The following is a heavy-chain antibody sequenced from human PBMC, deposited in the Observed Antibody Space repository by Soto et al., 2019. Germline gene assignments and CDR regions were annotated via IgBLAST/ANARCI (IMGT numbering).Heavy chain of an antibody. J-gene: IGHJ6*03. D-gene: IGHD1-20*01. CDR2: IYSGGST. CDR3: ARQRYYYYYYMDV. CDR1: GFTVSSNY. V-gene: IGHV3-66*04. Sequence: GGSLRLSCAASGFTVSSNYMSWVRQAPGKGLEWVSVIYSGGSTYYADSVKGRFTISRDNSKNTLYLQMNSLRAEDTAVYYCARQRYYYYYYMDVWGKGTTVTVSS.